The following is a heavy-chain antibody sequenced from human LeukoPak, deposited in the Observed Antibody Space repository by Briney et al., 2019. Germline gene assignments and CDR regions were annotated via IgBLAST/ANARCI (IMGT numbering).Heavy chain of an antibody. D-gene: IGHD2-8*02. J-gene: IGHJ4*02. Sequence: GGSLRLSCAASGFTFSSYAMSWVRQAPGKVLGWVSGFSGRGDSADYADSVKRRFTISRDNSKNTLYLRLNSLRVEDTATYYCVKDRYCPEVTCFGGGFEYWGQGTLVVVSS. CDR2: FSGRGDSA. CDR1: GFTFSSYA. CDR3: VKDRYCPEVTCFGGGFEY. V-gene: IGHV3-23*01.